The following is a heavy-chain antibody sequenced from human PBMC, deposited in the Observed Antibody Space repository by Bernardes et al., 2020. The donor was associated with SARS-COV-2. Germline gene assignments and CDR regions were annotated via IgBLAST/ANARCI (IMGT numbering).Heavy chain of an antibody. D-gene: IGHD2-2*01. V-gene: IGHV4-4*02. Sequence: SETLSLTCAVSGGSIRNSNWWTWVRQSPGKGLEWIGEIYYSGTINYNLSLKSRVTIAVDMSKNQFSLRLSSVTAADTAVYYCARVRYCSSTDCYDYSMDVWGQGTTVTVSS. J-gene: IGHJ6*02. CDR2: IYYSGTI. CDR1: GGSIRNSNW. CDR3: ARVRYCSSTDCYDYSMDV.